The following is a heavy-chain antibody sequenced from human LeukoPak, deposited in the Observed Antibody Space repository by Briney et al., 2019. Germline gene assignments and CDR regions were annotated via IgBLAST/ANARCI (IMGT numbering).Heavy chain of an antibody. D-gene: IGHD6-19*01. Sequence: PGGSLRLSCAASGFTFNNYHMNWVRQAPGKGLEWVSSISSSSSHVYYAESVKGRFTISRDNAKNSLYPQMNSLRAEDTAVYYCARDVQMLRQWVVWISFDYWGQGTLVTVSS. CDR1: GFTFNNYH. CDR2: ISSSSSHV. J-gene: IGHJ4*02. CDR3: ARDVQMLRQWVVWISFDY. V-gene: IGHV3-21*01.